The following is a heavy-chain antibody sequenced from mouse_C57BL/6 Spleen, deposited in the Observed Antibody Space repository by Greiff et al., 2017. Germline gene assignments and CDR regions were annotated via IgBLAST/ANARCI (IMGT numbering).Heavy chain of an antibody. Sequence: QVQLQQPGAELVMPGASVKLSCKASGYTFTSYWMRWVKQRPGQGLEWIGEIDPSDSYTNYNQKFKGKSTLTVDKSSSTAYMQLSSLTSEDSAVYYCARGAMVTTFDYWGQGTTLTVSS. J-gene: IGHJ2*01. CDR1: GYTFTSYW. D-gene: IGHD2-2*01. CDR3: ARGAMVTTFDY. V-gene: IGHV1-69*01. CDR2: IDPSDSYT.